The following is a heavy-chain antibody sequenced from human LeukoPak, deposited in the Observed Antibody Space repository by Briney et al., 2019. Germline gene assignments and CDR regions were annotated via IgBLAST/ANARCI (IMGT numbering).Heavy chain of an antibody. Sequence: SVKVSCKASGGNFNTYAISWVRQAPGQGLEWMGGIIPTFGTGNYAQKFQGRVTITADKSTNTAYMELSSLKSEDTAVYYCARDHDLTGTYEYLKYWGQGTLVSVSS. J-gene: IGHJ1*01. CDR3: ARDHDLTGTYEYLKY. CDR1: GGNFNTYA. D-gene: IGHD7-27*01. CDR2: IIPTFGTG. V-gene: IGHV1-69*06.